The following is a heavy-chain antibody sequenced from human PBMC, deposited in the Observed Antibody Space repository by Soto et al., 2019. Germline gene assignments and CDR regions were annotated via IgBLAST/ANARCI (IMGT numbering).Heavy chain of an antibody. CDR1: GYSFTSYW. CDR2: IYPGDSDT. D-gene: IGHD3-22*01. J-gene: IGHJ3*02. V-gene: IGHV5-51*01. Sequence: GESLKISCKGSGYSFTSYWIGWVRQMPGKGLEWMGIIYPGDSDTRYSPSFQGQVTISADKSISTAYLQWSSLKASDTAMYYCARQDYYDSSGYYPDPFDIWGQGTMVTVSS. CDR3: ARQDYYDSSGYYPDPFDI.